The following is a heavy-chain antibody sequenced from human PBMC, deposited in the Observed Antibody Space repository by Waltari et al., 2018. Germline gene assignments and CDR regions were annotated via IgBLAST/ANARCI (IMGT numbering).Heavy chain of an antibody. CDR1: GGSISSSS. CDR3: ARGYGGSSWPYYYYYMDV. J-gene: IGHJ6*03. D-gene: IGHD6-13*01. Sequence: QVQLQESGPGLVKPSETLSLTCTVSGGSISSSSWSWIRQPPGQGLEWIGYIYYSGSTNYNPSLKSRVTISVDTSKNQFSLKLSSVTAADTAVYYCARGYGGSSWPYYYYYMDVWGKGTTVTVSS. CDR2: IYYSGST. V-gene: IGHV4-59*01.